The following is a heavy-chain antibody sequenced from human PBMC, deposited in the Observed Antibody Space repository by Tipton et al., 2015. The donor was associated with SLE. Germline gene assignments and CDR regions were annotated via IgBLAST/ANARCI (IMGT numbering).Heavy chain of an antibody. CDR2: IYYSGST. Sequence: TLSLTCTVSGGSISSSSYYWGWIRQPPGKGLEWIGSIYYSGSTYYNPSLKSRVTISVDTSKNQFSLKLSSVTAADTAVYYCAREPPSSIAARGAFDIWGQGTMVTVSS. J-gene: IGHJ3*02. CDR3: AREPPSSIAARGAFDI. CDR1: GGSISSSSYY. D-gene: IGHD6-6*01. V-gene: IGHV4-39*07.